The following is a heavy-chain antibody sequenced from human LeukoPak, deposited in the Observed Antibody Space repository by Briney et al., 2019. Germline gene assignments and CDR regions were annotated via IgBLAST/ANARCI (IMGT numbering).Heavy chain of an antibody. CDR2: IKRDGSET. V-gene: IGHV3-7*01. J-gene: IGHJ4*02. Sequence: GGSLRLSCAASGFTFSNYWMSWVRQAPGKGLEWVANIKRDGSETYYLDSVKGRFTISRDDSKNSLYLQMNSLRAEDTAVYYCARHSDSINCFGFDSWGQGSLVTVSS. D-gene: IGHD2-2*01. CDR1: GFTFSNYW. CDR3: ARHSDSINCFGFDS.